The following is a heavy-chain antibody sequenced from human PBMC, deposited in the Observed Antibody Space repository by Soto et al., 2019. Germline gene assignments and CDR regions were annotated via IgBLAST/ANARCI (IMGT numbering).Heavy chain of an antibody. Sequence: SETLSRTCTVSGGSISSYYWSWIRQPPGKGLEWIGYIYYSGSTNYNPSLKSRVTISVDTSKNQFSLKLSSVTAADTAVYYCAREKNIAAAGTIVNWFDPWGQGTLVTVSS. J-gene: IGHJ5*02. D-gene: IGHD6-13*01. CDR3: AREKNIAAAGTIVNWFDP. V-gene: IGHV4-59*01. CDR2: IYYSGST. CDR1: GGSISSYY.